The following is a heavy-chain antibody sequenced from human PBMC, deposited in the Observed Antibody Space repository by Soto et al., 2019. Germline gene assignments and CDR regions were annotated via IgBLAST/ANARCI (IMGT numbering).Heavy chain of an antibody. D-gene: IGHD4-17*01. CDR2: ISSSSSYI. Sequence: GGSLRLSCAASGFTFSSYSMNWVRQAPGKGLEWVSSISSSSSYIYYADSVKGRFTISRDNAKNSLYLQMNSLRAEDTAVYYCARDRAYGGNSGSFDIWGQGTMVTVSS. J-gene: IGHJ3*02. CDR3: ARDRAYGGNSGSFDI. V-gene: IGHV3-21*01. CDR1: GFTFSSYS.